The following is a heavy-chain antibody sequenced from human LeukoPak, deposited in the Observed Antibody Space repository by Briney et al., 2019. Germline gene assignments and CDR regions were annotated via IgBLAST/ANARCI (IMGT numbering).Heavy chain of an antibody. J-gene: IGHJ6*03. CDR1: GGSISSSSYY. CDR2: IYYSGST. Sequence: SETLSLTCTVSGGSISSSSYYWGWIRQPPGKGLEWIGSIYYSGSTYYNPSLKSRVTISVDTSKNQFSLKLSSATAADTAVYYCARRSGDGDYDYYYYYYMDVWGKGTTVTISS. V-gene: IGHV4-39*01. CDR3: ARRSGDGDYDYYYYYYMDV. D-gene: IGHD4-17*01.